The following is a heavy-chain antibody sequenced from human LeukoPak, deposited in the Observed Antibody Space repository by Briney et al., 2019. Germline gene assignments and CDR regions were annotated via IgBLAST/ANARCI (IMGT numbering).Heavy chain of an antibody. Sequence: PSETLSLTCTVSGVAIISSSFYWVWIRQPPGRGLEWIGSIYSSGGTYYNPSVNSRATISVDTSKKELSLELSSVTAADTSMYYCARLYYSDSAFDYWGQGTLVTVSS. CDR3: ARLYYSDSAFDY. CDR2: IYSSGGT. V-gene: IGHV4-39*01. J-gene: IGHJ4*01. CDR1: GVAIISSSFY. D-gene: IGHD3-10*01.